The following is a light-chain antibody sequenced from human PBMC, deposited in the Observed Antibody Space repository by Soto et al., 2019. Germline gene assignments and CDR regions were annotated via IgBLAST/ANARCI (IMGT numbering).Light chain of an antibody. CDR3: QQYNNWPRT. CDR1: QSISTN. Sequence: ETVMTQSPATLSVSPGERATLSCRASQSISTNLAWYQQKPGQAPRLLIYDAATRATGLPARFSGSGSGTEFTLTISSLQSEDFAIYYCQQYNNWPRTFGQGTKVDIK. V-gene: IGKV3-15*01. CDR2: DAA. J-gene: IGKJ1*01.